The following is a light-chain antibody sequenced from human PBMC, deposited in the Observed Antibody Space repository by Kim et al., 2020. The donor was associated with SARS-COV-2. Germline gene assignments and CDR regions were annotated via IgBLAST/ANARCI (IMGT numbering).Light chain of an antibody. J-gene: IGLJ3*02. CDR2: GKY. V-gene: IGLV3-19*01. CDR1: SLRNYY. CDR3: NSRDSSGDHVV. Sequence: ELTQDPAVSVALGQTVRLTCQGDSLRNYYATWYQQRPGQAPVLVLYGKYNRPSGIPDRFSGSASGNTASLTITGAQAEDEADYYCNSRDSSGDHVVFGGGTQLTVL.